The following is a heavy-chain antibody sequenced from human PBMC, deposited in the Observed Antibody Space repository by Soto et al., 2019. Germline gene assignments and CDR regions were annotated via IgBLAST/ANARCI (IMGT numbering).Heavy chain of an antibody. CDR2: ISYDGSNK. CDR1: GFSFSNYA. D-gene: IGHD6-13*01. Sequence: QVQLVESGGGVVQPERSLRLSCVASGFSFSNYAMHWVRRAPGKGLEWVAVISYDGSNKYYADSVKGRFTISRDNSKNTLYLEMSSLRADDTAMYYCARDLIAALGTPNHWGQGTLVTVSS. J-gene: IGHJ5*02. CDR3: ARDLIAALGTPNH. V-gene: IGHV3-30-3*01.